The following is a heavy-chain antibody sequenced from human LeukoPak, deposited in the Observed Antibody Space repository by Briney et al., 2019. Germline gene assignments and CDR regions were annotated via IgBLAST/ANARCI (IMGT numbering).Heavy chain of an antibody. J-gene: IGHJ4*02. CDR1: GFTFSSYA. CDR3: AKYSENYLDC. D-gene: IGHD1-26*01. CDR2: ISGSDGST. V-gene: IGHV3-23*01. Sequence: GGSLRLSCAASGFTFSSYAMGWVRQAPGKGLQWVSAISGSDGSTYYADSVKGRFTISRDNSKNTLYLQMNSLRAEDTAVYYCAKYSENYLDCWGQGTLVTDSS.